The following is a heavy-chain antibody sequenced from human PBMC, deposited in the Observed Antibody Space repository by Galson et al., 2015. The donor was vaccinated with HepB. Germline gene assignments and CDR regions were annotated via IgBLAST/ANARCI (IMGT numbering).Heavy chain of an antibody. Sequence: SLRLSCAASGFTFSDYYMSWIRQAPGKGLEWLSYISSSAIYTNYGDSVKGRFIISRDNAKNSLYLQIHSLRAEDTAVYYCARVADADYGDHSHVDYWGQGTLVTVSS. CDR1: GFTFSDYY. J-gene: IGHJ4*02. CDR3: ARVADADYGDHSHVDY. D-gene: IGHD4-17*01. CDR2: ISSSAIYT. V-gene: IGHV3-11*06.